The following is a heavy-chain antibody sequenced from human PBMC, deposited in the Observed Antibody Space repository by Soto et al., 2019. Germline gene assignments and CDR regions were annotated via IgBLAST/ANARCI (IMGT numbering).Heavy chain of an antibody. D-gene: IGHD3-22*01. J-gene: IGHJ4*02. Sequence: SVNVSCKSSGYTYTGYQMHGVRQAPGQGLAWMGWFNPNSGGANYAQKFQGRVTMTGDTSISTDYMELNRLTSDDTAVYYCAEHDSITMIVVVINPFDYWGQGTLVTVSS. V-gene: IGHV1-2*02. CDR1: GYTYTGYQ. CDR3: AEHDSITMIVVVINPFDY. CDR2: FNPNSGGA.